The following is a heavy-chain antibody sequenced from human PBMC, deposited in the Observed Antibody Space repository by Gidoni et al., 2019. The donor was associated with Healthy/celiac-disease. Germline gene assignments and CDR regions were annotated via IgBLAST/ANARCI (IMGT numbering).Heavy chain of an antibody. CDR2: ISGSGGST. CDR3: AKGPIVGATTPKPPFDY. Sequence: EVQLLESGGGLVQPGGSLRLSCAASGFPFSSYAMGWVRQGPGKGLGGVSAISGSGGSTYYADSVKGRFTISRDNSKNTLYLQMNSLRAEDTAVYYCAKGPIVGATTPKPPFDYWGQGTLVTVSS. D-gene: IGHD1-26*01. CDR1: GFPFSSYA. V-gene: IGHV3-23*01. J-gene: IGHJ4*02.